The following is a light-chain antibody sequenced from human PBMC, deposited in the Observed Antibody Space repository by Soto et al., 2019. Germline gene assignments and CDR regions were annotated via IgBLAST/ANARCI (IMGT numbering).Light chain of an antibody. J-gene: IGKJ1*01. Sequence: VMTHSPCTLPVSTDGGGTVSCRASQSISGNLAWYQQKPGQAPRLLIYGASTRATGIPARFSGSGSGTEFTLTISILESDDFAVYYCQQYENWGRTYGQGSKVDIK. CDR2: GAS. CDR1: QSISGN. CDR3: QQYENWGRT. V-gene: IGKV3-15*01.